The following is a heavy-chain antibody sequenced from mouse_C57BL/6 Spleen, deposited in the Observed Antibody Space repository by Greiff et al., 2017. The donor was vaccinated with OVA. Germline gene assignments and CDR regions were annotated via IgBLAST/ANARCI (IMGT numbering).Heavy chain of an antibody. V-gene: IGHV5-4*01. Sequence: EVKVVESGGGLVKPGGSLKLSCAASGFTFSSYAMSWVRQTPEKRLEWVATISDGGSYTYYPDNVKGRFTISSDNAKNNLYLQMSHLKSEDTAMYNCARDYDGYYVHAMDYWGQGTSVTVTS. CDR2: ISDGGSYT. CDR3: ARDYDGYYVHAMDY. J-gene: IGHJ4*01. CDR1: GFTFSSYA. D-gene: IGHD2-3*01.